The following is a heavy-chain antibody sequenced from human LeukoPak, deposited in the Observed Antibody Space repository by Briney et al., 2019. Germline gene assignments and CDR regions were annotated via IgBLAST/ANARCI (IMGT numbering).Heavy chain of an antibody. CDR2: INTDGSDT. D-gene: IGHD5-12*01. V-gene: IGHV3-74*01. J-gene: IGHJ4*02. Sequence: GGSLRLSCVVSGSTFSNYWMHWVRQAPGKGLVWVSRINTDGSDTSYVESVRGRFTVSRDNAKNTLYLQMNSLKSEDTAVYYCARRGEDGFGYRYWGQGNLVTVSS. CDR1: GSTFSNYW. CDR3: ARRGEDGFGYRY.